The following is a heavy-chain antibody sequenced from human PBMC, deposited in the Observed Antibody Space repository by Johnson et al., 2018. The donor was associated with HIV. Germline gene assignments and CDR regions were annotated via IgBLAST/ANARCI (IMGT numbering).Heavy chain of an antibody. D-gene: IGHD3-10*01. Sequence: VQLVESGGGLVQPGGSLRLSCAASGFTFSNYWMSWVRQAPGKGLEWVANIKEDGSEDYHLDSLKGRFTISRDNAKNSLYLQMTSLPTEETAMYYCARGSLSDDSFAEWGQGTMVFVSS. CDR2: IKEDGSED. V-gene: IGHV3-7*04. J-gene: IGHJ3*01. CDR1: GFTFSNYW. CDR3: ARGSLSDDSFAE.